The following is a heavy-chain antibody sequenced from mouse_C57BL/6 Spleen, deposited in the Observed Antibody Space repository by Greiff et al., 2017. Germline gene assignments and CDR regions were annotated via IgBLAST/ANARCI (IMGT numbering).Heavy chain of an antibody. CDR3: ARGGLLPFYYFDY. V-gene: IGHV1-26*01. CDR2: INPNNGGT. Sequence: EVQLQQSGPELVKPGASVKISCKASGYTFTDYYMNWVKQSHGKSLEWIGDINPNNGGTSYNQKFKGKATLTVDKSSSTAYMELRSLTSEDSAVYYCARGGLLPFYYFDYWGQGTTLTVSS. J-gene: IGHJ2*01. CDR1: GYTFTDYY. D-gene: IGHD2-3*01.